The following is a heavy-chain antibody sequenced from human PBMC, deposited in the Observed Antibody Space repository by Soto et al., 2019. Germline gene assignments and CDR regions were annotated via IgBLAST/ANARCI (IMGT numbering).Heavy chain of an antibody. V-gene: IGHV3-23*01. CDR1: GFTFSRYV. Sequence: DVQLSESGGGLVQPGGSLRLSCAASGFTFSRYVMTWVRQAPGKGLEWVSGISGSGDSTYYADSVKGRFTISRDNSKNTLYLEMNSLRAEDTAVYNCAKGGDYSGYETNDYSGQGTLVTVSS. D-gene: IGHD5-12*01. J-gene: IGHJ4*02. CDR2: ISGSGDST. CDR3: AKGGDYSGYETNDY.